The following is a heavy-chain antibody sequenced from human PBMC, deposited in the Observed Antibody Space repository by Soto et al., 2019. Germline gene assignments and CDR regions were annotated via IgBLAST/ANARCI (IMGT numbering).Heavy chain of an antibody. CDR2: FDPEDGET. J-gene: IGHJ1*01. CDR1: GYTLTELS. CDR3: ATSSHIRSPYYYDSSGYYYFQH. V-gene: IGHV1-24*01. Sequence: GASVKVSCKVSGYTLTELSMHWVRQAPGKGLEWMGGFDPEDGETIYAQKFQGRVTMTEDTSTDTAYMELSSLRSGDTAVYYCATSSHIRSPYYYDSSGYYYFQHWGQGTLVTVSS. D-gene: IGHD3-22*01.